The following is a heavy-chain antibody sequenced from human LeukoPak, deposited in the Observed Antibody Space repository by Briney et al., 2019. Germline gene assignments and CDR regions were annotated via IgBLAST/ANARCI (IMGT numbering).Heavy chain of an antibody. CDR3: TTDAEFDAFDI. J-gene: IGHJ3*02. D-gene: IGHD3-10*01. CDR1: GFTFSNAW. Sequence: AGGSLRLSCAASGFTFSNAWMSWVRQAPGKGLEWVGRIKSKTDGGTTDYAAPVKGRFTISRDDSKNTLYLQMNSLKTEDTAVYYCTTDAEFDAFDIWGQGTMVTVSS. V-gene: IGHV3-15*01. CDR2: IKSKTDGGTT.